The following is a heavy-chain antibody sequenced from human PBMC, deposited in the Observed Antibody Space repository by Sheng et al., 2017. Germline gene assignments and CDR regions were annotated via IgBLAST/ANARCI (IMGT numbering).Heavy chain of an antibody. CDR2: ISGGGGNI. Sequence: EVQLLESGGGLVQPGGSLRLSCAASGFTFSSYVINWLRQAPGKRPEWVSGISGGGGNIDYTDSVKGRFTISRDNGKNTLYLQMNSLRAEDTAVYYCAKSRLVGYRGYSLADAFDVWAEGQWSLSL. CDR3: AKSRLVGYRGYSLADAFDV. CDR1: GFTFSSYV. V-gene: IGHV3-23*01. D-gene: IGHD5-12*01. J-gene: IGHJ3*01.